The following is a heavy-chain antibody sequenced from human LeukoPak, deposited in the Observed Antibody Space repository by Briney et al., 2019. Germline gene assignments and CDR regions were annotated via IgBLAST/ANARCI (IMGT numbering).Heavy chain of an antibody. V-gene: IGHV3-21*01. Sequence: GGSLRLSCAASGFIFSSFTMNWVRQAPGKGLEWVSSISSSSSYIYYADSVKGRFTISRDNAKNSLYLQMNSLSAEDTAVYYCARFITHPYFVYWGQGTLVTVSS. CDR2: ISSSSSYI. D-gene: IGHD3-16*02. CDR1: GFIFSSFT. CDR3: ARFITHPYFVY. J-gene: IGHJ4*02.